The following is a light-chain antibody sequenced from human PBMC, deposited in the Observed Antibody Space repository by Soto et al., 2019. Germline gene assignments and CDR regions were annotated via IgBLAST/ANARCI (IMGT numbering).Light chain of an antibody. CDR2: TSS. Sequence: DVQMTQSPSSLSASVGDRVTMTCRASQGISNYLAWYQQKPGKVPKLLIYTSSTLQSGVPSRFSGSGSGTDFTLTISSLQPEDAATYYCQKHDNAPLTFGGGTKVDIK. V-gene: IGKV1-27*01. J-gene: IGKJ4*01. CDR1: QGISNY. CDR3: QKHDNAPLT.